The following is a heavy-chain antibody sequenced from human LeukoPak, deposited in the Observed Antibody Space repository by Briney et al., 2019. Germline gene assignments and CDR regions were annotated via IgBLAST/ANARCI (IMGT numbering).Heavy chain of an antibody. CDR3: ARDLGPRYCSGGSCYSLGY. Sequence: SETLSLTCTVSGYSISSGYYWGCFRQPPGEGLEWIGSIYHSGSTYYNPSLKSRVTMSVDTSKNEFSLKLSSVTAADTAVYYCARDLGPRYCSGGSCYSLGYWGQGTLVTVSS. CDR2: IYHSGST. J-gene: IGHJ4*02. CDR1: GYSISSGYY. V-gene: IGHV4-38-2*02. D-gene: IGHD2-15*01.